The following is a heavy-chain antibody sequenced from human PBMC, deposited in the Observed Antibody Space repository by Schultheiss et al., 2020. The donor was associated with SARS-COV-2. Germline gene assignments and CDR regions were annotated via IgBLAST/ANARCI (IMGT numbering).Heavy chain of an antibody. D-gene: IGHD6-13*01. Sequence: GESLKISCAASGFTVSSNYMSWVRQAPGKGLEWVSVIYSGGSTYYADSVKGRFTISRDNSKNTLYLQMNSLRAEDTAVYYCASNGGPIAAAGFFDYWGQGTLVTVSS. CDR3: ASNGGPIAAAGFFDY. J-gene: IGHJ4*02. V-gene: IGHV3-66*01. CDR2: IYSGGST. CDR1: GFTVSSNY.